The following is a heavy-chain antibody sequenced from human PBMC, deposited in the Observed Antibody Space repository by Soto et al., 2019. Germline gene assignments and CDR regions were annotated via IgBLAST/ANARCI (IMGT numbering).Heavy chain of an antibody. V-gene: IGHV5-10-1*01. CDR1: GYSFTSYW. CDR2: IDPSASNT. CDR3: ARWVAGGGARWFDP. Sequence: EVQLVQSGAEVKKPGESLRISCKGSGYSFTSYWISWVRQMPGKGLEWMGMIDPSASNTNYSPSFQGHVTISADKSINTAYVQWSSLKASDTAMYYCARWVAGGGARWFDPWGQGILVTVSS. J-gene: IGHJ5*02. D-gene: IGHD6-13*01.